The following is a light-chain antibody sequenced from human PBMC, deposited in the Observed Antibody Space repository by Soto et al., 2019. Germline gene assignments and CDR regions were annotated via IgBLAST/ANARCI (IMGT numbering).Light chain of an antibody. CDR1: QRVSSKF. V-gene: IGKV3-20*01. CDR3: QQYGGSPYS. J-gene: IGKJ2*03. CDR2: GAS. Sequence: EIVLTQSPGTLSLSPGEGATLSCRASQRVSSKFLAWYQQRPGQAPRLVIYGASTRATGIPARFSGSGSGTDFTLTISRLEPEDFALYYCQQYGGSPYSFGQGTKLEIK.